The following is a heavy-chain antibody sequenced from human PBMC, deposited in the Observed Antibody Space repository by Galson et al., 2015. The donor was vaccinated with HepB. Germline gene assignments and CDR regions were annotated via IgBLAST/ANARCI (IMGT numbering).Heavy chain of an antibody. CDR1: GGSISSYY. V-gene: IGHV4-34*01. Sequence: ETLSLTCTVSGGSISSYYWSWIRQPPGKGLEWIGEINHSGSTNHNPSLKSRVTISVDTSKNQFSLKLSSVTAADTAVYYCARVYDYPNDYFDYWGQGTLVTVSS. D-gene: IGHD3-16*01. CDR2: INHSGST. CDR3: ARVYDYPNDYFDY. J-gene: IGHJ4*02.